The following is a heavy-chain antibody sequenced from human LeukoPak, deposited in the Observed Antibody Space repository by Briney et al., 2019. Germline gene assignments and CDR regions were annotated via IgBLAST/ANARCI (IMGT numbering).Heavy chain of an antibody. CDR2: ITIGGSSN. J-gene: IGHJ4*02. V-gene: IGHV3-23*01. Sequence: PGGSLRLSCAASGFLFSNHAMRWGRQAPGKGLEWVSTITIGGSSNYYADSVKGRFSISRDNYNHMLYLQMTSLRAEDTAVYYCARDNDVCRGVTCLLFDYWGQGNLVTVSS. CDR3: ARDNDVCRGVTCLLFDY. D-gene: IGHD1-1*01. CDR1: GFLFSNHA.